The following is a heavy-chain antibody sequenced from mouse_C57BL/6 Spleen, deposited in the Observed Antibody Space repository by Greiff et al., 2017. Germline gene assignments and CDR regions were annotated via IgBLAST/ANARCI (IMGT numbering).Heavy chain of an antibody. J-gene: IGHJ3*01. CDR2: IHPNSGST. Sequence: VQLQQPGAELVKPGASVKLSCKASGYTFTSYWMHWVKQRPGQGLEWIGMIHPNSGSTNYNEKFKSKATLTVDKSSSTAYMQLSSLTSEDSAVYYCASATAQATFAYWGQGTLVTVSA. D-gene: IGHD3-2*02. CDR1: GYTFTSYW. CDR3: ASATAQATFAY. V-gene: IGHV1-64*01.